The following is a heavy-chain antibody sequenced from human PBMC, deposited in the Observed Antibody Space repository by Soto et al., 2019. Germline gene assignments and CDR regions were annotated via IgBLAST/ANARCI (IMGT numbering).Heavy chain of an antibody. CDR1: GFTFGDYA. CDR3: TREKPILPVTTSRGYYYYYYMDV. V-gene: IGHV3-49*03. D-gene: IGHD4-17*01. Sequence: GGSLRLSCTASGFTFGDYAMSWFRQAPGKGLEWVGFIRSKAYGGTTEYAASVKGRFTISRDDSKSIAYLQMNSLKTEDTAVYYCTREKPILPVTTSRGYYYYYYMDVWGKGTTVTVSS. CDR2: IRSKAYGGTT. J-gene: IGHJ6*03.